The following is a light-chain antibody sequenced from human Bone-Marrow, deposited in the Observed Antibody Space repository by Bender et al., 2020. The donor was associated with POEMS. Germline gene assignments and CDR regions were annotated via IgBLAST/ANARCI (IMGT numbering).Light chain of an antibody. CDR3: LSTDNSNSYVV. J-gene: IGLJ3*02. Sequence: SSELRQPPSLSVSPGQTATITCSGEVLANQYVYWYQQRPGQAPLLVIKKDTERPSGIPDRFSGATSGTQVTLTISGVHAEDEAEYYCLSTDNSNSYVVFGGGTKLTVL. CDR1: VLANQY. CDR2: KDT. V-gene: IGLV3-25*03.